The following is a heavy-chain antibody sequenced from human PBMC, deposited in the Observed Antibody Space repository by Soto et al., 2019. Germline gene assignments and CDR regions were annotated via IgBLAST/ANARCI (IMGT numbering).Heavy chain of an antibody. CDR1: GGSISSGGYS. CDR3: ARGVHTVATLDY. Sequence: PSETLSLTCAVSGGSISSGGYSWSWIRQPPGKGLEWIGYIYHSGSTYYNPSLKSRVTISVDRSKNQFSLKLSSVTAADTAVYYCARGVHTVATLDYWRHGTLVTGSS. V-gene: IGHV4-30-2*01. CDR2: IYHSGST. D-gene: IGHD2-15*01. J-gene: IGHJ4*01.